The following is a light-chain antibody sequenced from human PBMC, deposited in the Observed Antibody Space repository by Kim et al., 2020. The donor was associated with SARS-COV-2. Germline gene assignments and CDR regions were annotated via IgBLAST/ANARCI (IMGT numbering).Light chain of an antibody. CDR1: QSVSNN. CDR3: QQYDNWPRT. Sequence: EIVMTQSPATLSVSPGERATLSCGASQSVSNNLAWYQQKPGQAPRLLIFGASSRATGIPARFSGSGSGTEFTLTISSLQAEDFELYYCQQYDNWPRTFGQGTKVDIK. CDR2: GAS. J-gene: IGKJ1*01. V-gene: IGKV3-15*01.